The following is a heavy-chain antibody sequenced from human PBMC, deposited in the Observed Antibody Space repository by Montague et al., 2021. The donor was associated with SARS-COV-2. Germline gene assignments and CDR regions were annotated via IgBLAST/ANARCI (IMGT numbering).Heavy chain of an antibody. Sequence: SETLSLTCTVSGGSINGYYWTWVRQPPGKGLQWIAHIYYNGRTSYIPSLKSRLSVSLDKAKYRFSLELTSVTAADTARYFCARGTEVGAFDYWGQGALVSVSS. CDR1: GGSINGYY. CDR3: ARGTEVGAFDY. D-gene: IGHD1-26*01. J-gene: IGHJ4*02. V-gene: IGHV4-59*01. CDR2: IYYNGRT.